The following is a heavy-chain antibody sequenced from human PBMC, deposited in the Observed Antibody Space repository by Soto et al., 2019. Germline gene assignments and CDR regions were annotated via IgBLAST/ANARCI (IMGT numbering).Heavy chain of an antibody. CDR3: ARVGGSTGTTSYSGMDV. Sequence: QVQLVQSGAEVKKPGASVKVSCKASGYFFTSNGLSWVRQAPGQGLEWMGWISPYNGDTSYAQNLQGRVTMTTDTSTSTAYMELRSLRSDDTAMYYCARVGGSTGTTSYSGMDVWGQGTSVTVSS. CDR1: GYFFTSNG. J-gene: IGHJ6*02. V-gene: IGHV1-18*04. CDR2: ISPYNGDT. D-gene: IGHD4-17*01.